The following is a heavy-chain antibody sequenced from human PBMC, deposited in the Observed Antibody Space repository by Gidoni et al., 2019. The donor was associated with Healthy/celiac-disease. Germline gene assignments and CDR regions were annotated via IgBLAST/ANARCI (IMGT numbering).Heavy chain of an antibody. Sequence: EVQLVESGGGLVQPGGSLRLSCAASGFTFSSSWMSWVRQAPGKGLEWVANIKQDGSEKYYVDSVKGRFTISRDNAKNSLYLQMNSLRAEDTAVYYCAREGNYYDSSGYYLRFYFDYWGQGTLVTVSS. D-gene: IGHD3-22*01. V-gene: IGHV3-7*01. CDR1: GFTFSSSW. CDR2: IKQDGSEK. CDR3: AREGNYYDSSGYYLRFYFDY. J-gene: IGHJ4*02.